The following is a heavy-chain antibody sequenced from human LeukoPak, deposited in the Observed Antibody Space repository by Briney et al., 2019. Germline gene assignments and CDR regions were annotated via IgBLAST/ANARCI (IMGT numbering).Heavy chain of an antibody. CDR2: IFYSGST. CDR1: GFSISSFY. CDR3: AGMVTEAYIDY. V-gene: IGHV4-59*01. Sequence: SETLSLTCTVSGFSISSFYWGWIRPPPGKGLEWGGYIFYSGSTNYHTFLRSRVTISVDTSKNQFTLTLSSVPAADTAVYYCAGMVTEAYIDYWGQETLVTVSS. D-gene: IGHD2-21*02. J-gene: IGHJ4*02.